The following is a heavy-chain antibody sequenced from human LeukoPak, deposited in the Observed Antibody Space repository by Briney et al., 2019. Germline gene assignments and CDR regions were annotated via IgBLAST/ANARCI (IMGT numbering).Heavy chain of an antibody. D-gene: IGHD6-19*01. CDR2: IKPDGGET. CDR1: GFTFSNYW. CDR3: ARGADTGYSSDS. J-gene: IGHJ5*02. Sequence: PGGSLRLSCVASGFTFSNYWMNWVRQAPGKGLEWVANIKPDGGETYYVDSVKGRFTISRDNAKSSLYLQMNSLRAGDTAVYYCARGADTGYSSDSWGQGTLVTVSS. V-gene: IGHV3-7*01.